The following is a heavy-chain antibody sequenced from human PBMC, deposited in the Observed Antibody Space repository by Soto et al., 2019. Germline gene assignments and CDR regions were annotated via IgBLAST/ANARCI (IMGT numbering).Heavy chain of an antibody. CDR2: MNPNSGNT. J-gene: IGHJ6*02. D-gene: IGHD3-22*01. CDR3: AMKYYYDSSGYPNYYYYGIDV. CDR1: GYTFTSYD. Sequence: ASVKVSCKASGYTFTSYDINWVRQATGQGLEGMGGMNPNSGNTGYAHNFQGRVTMTRNTSISTAYMELICLRSEDSAVYYCAMKYYYDSSGYPNYYYYGIDVWGQGTTVTVSS. V-gene: IGHV1-8*01.